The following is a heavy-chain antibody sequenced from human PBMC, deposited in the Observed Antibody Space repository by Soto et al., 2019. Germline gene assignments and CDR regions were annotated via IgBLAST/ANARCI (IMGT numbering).Heavy chain of an antibody. J-gene: IGHJ4*02. D-gene: IGHD1-1*01. CDR3: DYPNWNFQVY. V-gene: IGHV2-5*02. Sequence: QITLKESGPTLVKPTQTLTLTCTFSGFSLSTNGVGVGWIRQPPGKALEWLALIYWDDDKRSSPSLKSRLTITKDTSKHQVVLTMTTVDPVDKATYYCDYPNWNFQVYGGQGALVTVSS. CDR2: IYWDDDK. CDR1: GFSLSTNGVG.